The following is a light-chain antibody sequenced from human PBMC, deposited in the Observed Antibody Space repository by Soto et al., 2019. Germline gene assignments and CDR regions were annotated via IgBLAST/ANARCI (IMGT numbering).Light chain of an antibody. V-gene: IGKV3-15*01. CDR2: GAY. J-gene: IGKJ1*01. CDR3: QHYNYWPPKT. CDR1: QSLSNN. Sequence: EILITQSPATLSVSAGERTTLSCRASQSLSNNLACYQQKPGQAPRLLIYGAYTRATGIPARFSGSGAGAEFTLTISSLQSEDFAVYYCQHYNYWPPKTFGQGTKVDIK.